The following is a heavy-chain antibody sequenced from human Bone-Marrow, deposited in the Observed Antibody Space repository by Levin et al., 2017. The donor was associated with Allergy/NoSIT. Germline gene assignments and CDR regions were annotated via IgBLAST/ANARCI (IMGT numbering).Heavy chain of an antibody. CDR3: ASPPNRKSLERLLPGDYYYSLDV. D-gene: IGHD2-15*01. Sequence: GASVKVSCKASGDTFKNHRITWVRQAPGQGLEWVGGIFPGSGTSIFAPKFHGRLTFTADESTTTTYMELTNLRSEDTAVYYCASPPNRKSLERLLPGDYYYSLDVWGQGTTVTVSS. CDR1: GDTFKNHR. J-gene: IGHJ6*02. V-gene: IGHV1-69*13. CDR2: IFPGSGTS.